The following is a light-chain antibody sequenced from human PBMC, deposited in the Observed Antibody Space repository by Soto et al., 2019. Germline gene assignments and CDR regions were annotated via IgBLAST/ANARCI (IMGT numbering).Light chain of an antibody. CDR1: SSDVGGYNY. V-gene: IGLV2-14*01. CDR3: SAYTTNSTLEV. Sequence: QSALTQPASVSGSPGQSITISCTGTSSDVGGYNYVSWYQQHPGKAPKLMIYEVSNRPSGVSNRFSGSKSGNTASLTISGLQDEDEADYYCSAYTTNSTLEVFGGGTKVTVL. J-gene: IGLJ3*02. CDR2: EVS.